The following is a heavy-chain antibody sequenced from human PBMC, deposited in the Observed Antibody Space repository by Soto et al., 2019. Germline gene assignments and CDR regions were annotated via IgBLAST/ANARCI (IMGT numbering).Heavy chain of an antibody. D-gene: IGHD5-12*01. J-gene: IGHJ4*02. CDR3: ATRRDGYNWDY. CDR2: IYPGNSDT. Sequence: PRESLKLSCKGSGYSFTGYWIGWVRQMPGKGLEWMGIIYPGNSDTRYSPSFQGQVTISADKSISTTYLQWSSLKASDTAMYYCATRRDGYNWDYWGQGTLVTVSS. V-gene: IGHV5-51*01. CDR1: GYSFTGYW.